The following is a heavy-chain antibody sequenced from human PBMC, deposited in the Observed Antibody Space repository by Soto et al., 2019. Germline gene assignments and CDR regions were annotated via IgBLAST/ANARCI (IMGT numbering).Heavy chain of an antibody. D-gene: IGHD6-19*01. CDR3: ARGTGWYPPCDY. CDR1: GYTFTSYA. J-gene: IGHJ4*02. Sequence: QVQLVQSGAEEKKPGASVKVSCKASGYTFTSYAMHWVRQAPGQWLEWMGWINAGNGNTKYSQKFQGRVTITRDTSASTAYMELSSLRSEDTAVYYCARGTGWYPPCDYWGQGTLVTVSS. CDR2: INAGNGNT. V-gene: IGHV1-3*05.